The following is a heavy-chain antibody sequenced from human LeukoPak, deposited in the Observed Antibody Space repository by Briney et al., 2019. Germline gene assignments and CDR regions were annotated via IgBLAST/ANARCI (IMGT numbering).Heavy chain of an antibody. J-gene: IGHJ6*02. D-gene: IGHD3-16*02. CDR3: ARSPDVWGSYRSYYYYYYGMDV. CDR2: ISSSSSTI. CDR1: GFTFSSYS. Sequence: PGGTLRLSCAVSGFTFSSYSMNWVRQAPGKGLEWVSYISSSSSTIYYADSVKGRFTISRDNAKNSLYLQMNSLRAEDTAVYYCARSPDVWGSYRSYYYYYYGMDVWGQGTTVTVSS. V-gene: IGHV3-48*01.